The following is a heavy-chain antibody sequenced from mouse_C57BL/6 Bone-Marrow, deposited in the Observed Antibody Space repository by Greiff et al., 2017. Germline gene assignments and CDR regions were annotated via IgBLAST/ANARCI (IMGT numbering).Heavy chain of an antibody. D-gene: IGHD4-1*01. CDR3: ARSGPLGRSFDD. CDR1: GYTFTSYW. Sequence: VQLQQPGAELVKPGASVKMSCKASGYTFTSYWITWVKQRPGQGLEWIGDIYPTSGRTNYNEKFKSKAILTVDTSANTAYLQLSSLTSEDSAVFYCARSGPLGRSFDDWGQGTTRTVYS. J-gene: IGHJ2*01. V-gene: IGHV1-55*01. CDR2: IYPTSGRT.